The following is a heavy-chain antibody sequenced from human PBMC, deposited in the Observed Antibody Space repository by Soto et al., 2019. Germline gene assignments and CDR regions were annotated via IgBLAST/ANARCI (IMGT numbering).Heavy chain of an antibody. D-gene: IGHD3-9*01. CDR2: IYYSGST. CDR1: GGSISSYY. V-gene: IGHV4-59*01. CDR3: ARALILTGYYIHDAFDI. Sequence: QVQLQESGPGLVKPSETLSLTCTVSGGSISSYYWSWIRQPPGKGLEWIGYIYYSGSTNYNPSLKSPVTIPVDTPKNQFSLKLSSVTAADTAVYYCARALILTGYYIHDAFDIWGQGTMVTVSS. J-gene: IGHJ3*02.